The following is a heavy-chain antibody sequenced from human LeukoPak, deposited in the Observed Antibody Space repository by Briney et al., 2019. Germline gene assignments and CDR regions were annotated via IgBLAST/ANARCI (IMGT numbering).Heavy chain of an antibody. V-gene: IGHV3-23*01. D-gene: IGHD6-13*01. CDR1: GFTFTSYS. J-gene: IGHJ4*02. CDR2: INRDGGGT. CDR3: AKVSGIAAGSTFHH. Sequence: ASVTVSCTASGFTFTSYSMCWVRQAPGKGLEWVAWINRDGGGTHYAHSVKGRFTMSRDTSNSTAYLEMSRLRANDTAVYYCAKVSGIAAGSTFHHWGQGTLVTVSS.